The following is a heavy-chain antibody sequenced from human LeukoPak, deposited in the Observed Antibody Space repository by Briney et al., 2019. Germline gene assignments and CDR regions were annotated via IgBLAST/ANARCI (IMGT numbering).Heavy chain of an antibody. D-gene: IGHD6-19*01. Sequence: SETLSLTCTVSGGSISSSSLCWSWIRQPAGKGLEWIGRIYVSGSTNYNPSLKSRVTISVDSSKNQFSLNLSSVTAADTAVYYCAGAPYRRDWDSPVPFDYWGQGTLVTVSS. J-gene: IGHJ4*02. CDR1: GGSISSSSLC. CDR3: AGAPYRRDWDSPVPFDY. V-gene: IGHV4-61*02. CDR2: IYVSGST.